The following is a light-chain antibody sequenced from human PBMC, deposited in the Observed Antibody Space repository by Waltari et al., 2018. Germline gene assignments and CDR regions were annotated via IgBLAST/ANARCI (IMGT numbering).Light chain of an antibody. Sequence: DVQMTQSPSSLSASVGDTPTITCRASQTIRNWLAWFQQKPGKAPKLMIHTASSIQAGVPSRFTGSGSWTNFTLTIRSLQPEDFGNYFCRQCYSGPLTFGGGTRLEI. V-gene: IGKV1D-16*01. CDR2: TAS. CDR3: RQCYSGPLT. CDR1: QTIRNW. J-gene: IGKJ4*01.